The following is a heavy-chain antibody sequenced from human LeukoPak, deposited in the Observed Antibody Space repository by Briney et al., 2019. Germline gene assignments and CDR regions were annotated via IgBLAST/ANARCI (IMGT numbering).Heavy chain of an antibody. Sequence: GGSLRLSCAASGLTFSSYWMSWVRQAPGKGLEWVANIKQDGSEKYYVDSVKGRFTISRDNAKNSLYLQMNSLRAEDTAVYYCARGYSYGYVFDYWGQGTLVTVSS. D-gene: IGHD5-18*01. CDR2: IKQDGSEK. CDR1: GLTFSSYW. CDR3: ARGYSYGYVFDY. J-gene: IGHJ4*02. V-gene: IGHV3-7*01.